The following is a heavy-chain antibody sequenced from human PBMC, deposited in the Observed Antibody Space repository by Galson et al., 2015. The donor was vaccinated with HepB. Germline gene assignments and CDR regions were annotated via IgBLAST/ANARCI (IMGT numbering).Heavy chain of an antibody. J-gene: IGHJ6*02. D-gene: IGHD2-15*01. CDR2: ISRGSSTI. CDR3: ARVGYCSGGSCYAMDV. V-gene: IGHV3-48*02. Sequence: SLRLSCAASGFTFSNYVMNWVRQAPGKGLEWVSDISRGSSTIHYGDSVKGRFTISRDNAKNSLYLQMNSLRDEDTAVYYCARVGYCSGGSCYAMDVWGQGTTVTVSS. CDR1: GFTFSNYV.